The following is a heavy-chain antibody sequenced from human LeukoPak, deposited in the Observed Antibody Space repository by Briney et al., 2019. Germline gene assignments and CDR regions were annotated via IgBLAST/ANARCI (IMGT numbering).Heavy chain of an antibody. J-gene: IGHJ4*02. D-gene: IGHD6-13*01. CDR3: AKGYSSSWYFPTLDY. V-gene: IGHV3-9*03. CDR2: ISWNSGSI. CDR1: GFTFDDYA. Sequence: PGGSLRLSCAASGFTFDDYAMHWVRQAPGKGLEWVSGISWNSGSIGYADSVKGRFTISRDNAKNSLYLQMNSLRAEDIAFYYCAKGYSSSWYFPTLDYWGQGTLVTVSS.